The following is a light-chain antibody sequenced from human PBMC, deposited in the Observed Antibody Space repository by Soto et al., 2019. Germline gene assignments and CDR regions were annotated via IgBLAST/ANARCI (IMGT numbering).Light chain of an antibody. Sequence: EFVLTQSPGTLSLSPGERATLSCRASQSVSSNVAWYQQKPGQAPRLLIYSVSTRATGIPARFSGSGSGTEFTLTINSLQSEDFAIYYCQQYNKWPPWTFGQGTKVDIK. CDR2: SVS. CDR3: QQYNKWPPWT. CDR1: QSVSSN. V-gene: IGKV3-15*01. J-gene: IGKJ1*01.